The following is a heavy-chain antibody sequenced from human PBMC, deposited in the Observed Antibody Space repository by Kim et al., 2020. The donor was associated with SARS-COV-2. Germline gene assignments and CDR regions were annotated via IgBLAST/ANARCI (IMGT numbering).Heavy chain of an antibody. V-gene: IGHV4-39*01. CDR2: IYYSGST. D-gene: IGHD2-2*01. J-gene: IGHJ6*01. CDR3: ARLFGSDADCSSTSCYGATKYYYYYGMDV. CDR1: GGSISSSSYY. Sequence: SETLSLTCTVSGGSISSSSYYWGWIRQPPGKGLEWIGSIYYSGSTYYNPSLKSRATISVDTSTNQFSLKLSSVTAADTAVYYCARLFGSDADCSSTSCYGATKYYYYYGMDVSGQRTTVTVSS.